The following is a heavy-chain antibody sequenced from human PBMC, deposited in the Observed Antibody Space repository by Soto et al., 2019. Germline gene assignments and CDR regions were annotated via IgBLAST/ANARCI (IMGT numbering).Heavy chain of an antibody. CDR1: GGSFSGYY. CDR2: INHSGST. D-gene: IGHD6-6*01. CDR3: AGGFYNSSLDY. Sequence: QVHLQQWGAGLLKPSETLSLTCAVYGGSFSGYYWSWIRQPPGKGLEWIGEINHSGSTNYNPSLKSRVTISVDTSKNQFSLKLRSVTASDTAVFYCAGGFYNSSLDYWGQGTLVTVSS. J-gene: IGHJ4*02. V-gene: IGHV4-34*01.